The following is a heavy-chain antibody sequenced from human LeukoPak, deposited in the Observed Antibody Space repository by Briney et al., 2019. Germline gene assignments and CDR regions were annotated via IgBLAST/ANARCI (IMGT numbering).Heavy chain of an antibody. Sequence: GGSLRLSCAASGFTFSSYAMSWVRQAPGKGLEWVSSIGGSGGSTYYADSVKGRFTISRDNSKNTLYMQMNSLRAEDTAVYYCTKEVAAAGYFDYWGQGTQVTVSS. V-gene: IGHV3-23*01. J-gene: IGHJ4*02. CDR3: TKEVAAAGYFDY. D-gene: IGHD6-13*01. CDR2: IGGSGGST. CDR1: GFTFSSYA.